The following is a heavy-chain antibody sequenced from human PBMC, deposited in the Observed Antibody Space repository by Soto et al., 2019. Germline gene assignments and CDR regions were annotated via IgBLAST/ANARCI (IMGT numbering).Heavy chain of an antibody. CDR3: AMVDIYVTPSAHDV. CDR1: GYTFTSYG. Sequence: ASVKVSCKASGYTFTSYGIRWVRQAPGQGLEWLGWISANNGTTNYAQKLQGRVTLTTDTSTSVAYMELRSLRSNDTAVYFCAMVDIYVTPSAHDVSGQGTMVTVSS. J-gene: IGHJ6*02. CDR2: ISANNGTT. V-gene: IGHV1-18*04. D-gene: IGHD2-2*03.